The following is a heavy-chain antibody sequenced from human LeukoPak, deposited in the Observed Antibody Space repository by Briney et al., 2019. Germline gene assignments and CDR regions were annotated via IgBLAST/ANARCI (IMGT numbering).Heavy chain of an antibody. CDR1: GGSISSGGYS. Sequence: SQTLSLTCAVSGGSISSGGYSWSWIRQPPGKGLEWIGYIYHSGSTYYNPSLKSRVTISVDRSKNQFFLKLSSVTAADTAVYYCARAPYSGSYGAFDIWGQGTMVTVSS. CDR2: IYHSGST. CDR3: ARAPYSGSYGAFDI. D-gene: IGHD1-26*01. V-gene: IGHV4-30-2*01. J-gene: IGHJ3*02.